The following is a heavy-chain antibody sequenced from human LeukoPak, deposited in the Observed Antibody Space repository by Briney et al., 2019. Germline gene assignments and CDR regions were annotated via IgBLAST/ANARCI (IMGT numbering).Heavy chain of an antibody. D-gene: IGHD2-2*01. J-gene: IGHJ5*02. CDR2: ISGSGGST. Sequence: GGSLRLSCAASGSTFSSYAMSWVRQAPGKGLEWVSAISGSGGSTYYADSVKGRFTISRDNSKNTLYLQMNSLRAEDTAVYYCAKDEVVPAAPNWFDPWGQGTLVTVSS. CDR1: GSTFSSYA. V-gene: IGHV3-23*01. CDR3: AKDEVVPAAPNWFDP.